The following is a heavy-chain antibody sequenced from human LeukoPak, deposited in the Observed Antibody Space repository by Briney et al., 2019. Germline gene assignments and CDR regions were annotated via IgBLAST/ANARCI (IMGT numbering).Heavy chain of an antibody. J-gene: IGHJ4*02. CDR1: GGSITNTNYY. Sequence: SETLSLTCTVSGGSITNTNYYWGWIRQPPGKGLEWIGNIYYSGSTYSKPSLKSRVAISVDASKNQFSLKLSSVTAEDTAIYYCARQLYYYGSGSYSQIDYWGQGTLVTVSS. V-gene: IGHV4-39*01. CDR2: IYYSGST. CDR3: ARQLYYYGSGSYSQIDY. D-gene: IGHD3-10*01.